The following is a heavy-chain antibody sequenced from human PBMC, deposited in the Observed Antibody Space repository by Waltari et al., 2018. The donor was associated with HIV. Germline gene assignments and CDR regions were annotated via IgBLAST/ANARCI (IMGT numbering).Heavy chain of an antibody. CDR1: GFSFGDYA. CDR2: ISRNGDSV. V-gene: IGHV3-9*01. Sequence: QLVESGGALVQPGRSLRLSCVASGFSFGDYAMYWVRQPPGKGLEWVSGISRNGDSVAYAASVKGRFTMSRDNAKRSLYLEMISLKPKDTALYYCTKGRTAAAGFFACDTWGQGTRVIVSS. D-gene: IGHD6-25*01. CDR3: TKGRTAAAGFFACDT. J-gene: IGHJ3*02.